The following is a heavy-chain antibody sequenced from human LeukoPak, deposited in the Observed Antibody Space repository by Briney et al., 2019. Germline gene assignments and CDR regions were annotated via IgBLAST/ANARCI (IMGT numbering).Heavy chain of an antibody. CDR1: GGSSSSGTFY. V-gene: IGHV4-31*03. CDR2: IHFTGSP. D-gene: IGHD4-17*01. CDR3: VRGDYGDYTLIAY. Sequence: SETLSLTCSVSGGSSSSGTFYWSWVRQFPGKGLQWIGNIHFTGSPHYNPSIESRASISVDTSMNQFFLNLTSVTAADTAVYYCVRGDYGDYTLIAYWGQGTPLTVSS. J-gene: IGHJ4*02.